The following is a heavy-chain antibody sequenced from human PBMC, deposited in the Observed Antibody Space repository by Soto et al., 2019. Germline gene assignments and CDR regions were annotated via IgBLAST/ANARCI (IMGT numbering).Heavy chain of an antibody. Sequence: LYLTCTVSGGSISSGDYYMTWIRQAPGRGLEWVAYISSNTKMIFYPDSVKGRFTISRDNAKNALFLEMSGLRVEDTATYYCAGSGPTPAYDSSGYRKYGFSVWGQGTKVTVSS. CDR2: ISSNTKMI. J-gene: IGHJ3*01. CDR3: AGSGPTPAYDSSGYRKYGFSV. CDR1: GGSISSGDYY. V-gene: IGHV3-11*01. D-gene: IGHD3-22*01.